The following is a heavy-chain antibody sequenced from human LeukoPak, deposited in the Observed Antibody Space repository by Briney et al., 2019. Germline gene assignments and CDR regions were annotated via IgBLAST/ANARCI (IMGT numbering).Heavy chain of an antibody. J-gene: IGHJ4*02. D-gene: IGHD5-18*01. CDR2: ISSSSSYI. CDR1: GFTFSSYS. V-gene: IGHV3-21*01. CDR3: ARHVNPPDSYGYDS. Sequence: GGSLRLSCAASGFTFSSYSMNWVRQAPGKGLEWVSSISSSSSYIYYADSVKGRFTISRDNAKNSLYLQMNSLRAEDTAVYYCARHVNPPDSYGYDSWGQGTLATVSS.